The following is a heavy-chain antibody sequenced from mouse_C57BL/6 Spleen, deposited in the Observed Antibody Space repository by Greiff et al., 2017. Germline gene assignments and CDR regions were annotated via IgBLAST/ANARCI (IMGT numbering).Heavy chain of an antibody. D-gene: IGHD3-3*01. CDR2: IYPGDGDT. CDR3: ARGGWDSSMDY. V-gene: IGHV1-82*01. Sequence: VQLQQSGPELVKPGASVKISCKASGYAFSSSWMNWVKQRPGKGLEWIGRIYPGDGDTNYNGKFKGKATLTADKSSSTAYMQLSSLTSEDSAVYFCARGGWDSSMDYWGQGTSVTVSS. CDR1: GYAFSSSW. J-gene: IGHJ4*01.